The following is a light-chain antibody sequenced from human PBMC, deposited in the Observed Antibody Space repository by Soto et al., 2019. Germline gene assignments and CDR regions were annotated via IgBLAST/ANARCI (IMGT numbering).Light chain of an antibody. V-gene: IGKV3-15*01. J-gene: IGKJ5*01. CDR3: LQYKNWPIT. CDR1: QSVSSY. Sequence: DIVMTQSPLSLPVTPGEPATLSCRASQSVSSYLAWYQQKPGQAPRLLIYGASTRATGISARFSGSGSGTEFTLTISSLQSEDFAVYYCLQYKNWPITFGQGTRLEIK. CDR2: GAS.